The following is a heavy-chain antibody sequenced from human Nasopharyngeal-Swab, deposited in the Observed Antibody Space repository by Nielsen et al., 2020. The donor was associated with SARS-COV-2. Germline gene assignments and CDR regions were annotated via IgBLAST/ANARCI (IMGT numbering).Heavy chain of an antibody. Sequence: GGSLRLSCAASGFTFSSYEMNWVRQAPGKGLEWVSYISSSGSTIYYADSVKGRFTISRGNAKNSLYLQMNSLRAEDTAVYYCASGGYGDYDAYYYGMDVWGQGTTVTVSS. J-gene: IGHJ6*02. CDR3: ASGGYGDYDAYYYGMDV. CDR1: GFTFSSYE. V-gene: IGHV3-48*03. D-gene: IGHD4-17*01. CDR2: ISSSGSTI.